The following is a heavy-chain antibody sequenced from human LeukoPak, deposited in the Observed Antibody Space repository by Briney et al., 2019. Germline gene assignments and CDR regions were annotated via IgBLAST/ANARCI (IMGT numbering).Heavy chain of an antibody. D-gene: IGHD5-18*01. V-gene: IGHV4-59*01. CDR2: IYYSGST. Sequence: PSETLSLTCTVSGGSISSYYWSWIRQPPGKGLEWIGYIYYSGSTNYNPSLKSRVTISVDTSKNQFSLKLSSVTAADTAVYYWWAVRNSYGYQPFDYWGQGTLVTVPS. J-gene: IGHJ4*02. CDR3: WAVRNSYGYQPFDY. CDR1: GGSISSYY.